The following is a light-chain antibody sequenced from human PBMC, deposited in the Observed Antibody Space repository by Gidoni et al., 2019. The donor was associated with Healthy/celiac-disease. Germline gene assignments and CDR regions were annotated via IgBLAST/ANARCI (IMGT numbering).Light chain of an antibody. J-gene: IGKJ1*01. CDR1: QSISSY. Sequence: IQMTQSPSSLSASVGDRVTITCRASQSISSYLNWYQQKPGKATKLLIYAASSLQSGVPSRFSGSGSGTDFTITISSLQPEDFATYYCQQSYSTPWTFXXXTKVEIK. CDR2: AAS. CDR3: QQSYSTPWT. V-gene: IGKV1-39*01.